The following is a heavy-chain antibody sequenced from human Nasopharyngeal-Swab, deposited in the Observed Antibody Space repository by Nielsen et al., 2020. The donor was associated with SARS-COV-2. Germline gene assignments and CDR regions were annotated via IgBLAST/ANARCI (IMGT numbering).Heavy chain of an antibody. Sequence: ASVKVSCKASGHTFSSYGVSWLRQAPGQGLEWMGWISPNNGYSNYAQKFQGRVTMTTDTSTSTAYMELRNLRPDDTALYFCAKASCGGDCPSGQHADFWGQGTQVTVSS. CDR2: ISPNNGYS. J-gene: IGHJ4*02. D-gene: IGHD2-21*01. CDR1: GHTFSSYG. CDR3: AKASCGGDCPSGQHADF. V-gene: IGHV1-18*01.